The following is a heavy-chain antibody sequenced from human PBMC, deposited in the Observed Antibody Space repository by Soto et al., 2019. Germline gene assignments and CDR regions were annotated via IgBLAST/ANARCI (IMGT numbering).Heavy chain of an antibody. CDR1: GYSFTSYW. CDR2: IYPRDSDT. V-gene: IGHV5-51*03. D-gene: IGHD6-19*01. Sequence: EVQLVQSGAEVKKPGESLKISCKGSGYSFTSYWIGRVRQMPGKGLEWMGIIYPRDSDTRYSPSFQGQVTISADKSISTAYLQWRSLKVSDTAMYYCSRYNMGGSGWPHEEGPYYYYYMDVWGKGTTVTVSS. J-gene: IGHJ6*03. CDR3: SRYNMGGSGWPHEEGPYYYYYMDV.